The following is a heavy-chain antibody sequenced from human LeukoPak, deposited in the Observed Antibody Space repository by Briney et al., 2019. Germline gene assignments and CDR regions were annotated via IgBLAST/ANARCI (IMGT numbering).Heavy chain of an antibody. J-gene: IGHJ3*02. V-gene: IGHV3-21*01. CDR2: ITSSSRDI. CDR3: ARVIVGVHDAFDI. D-gene: IGHD1-26*01. CDR1: GFTFSSYN. Sequence: PGGSLRLSCAVSGFTFSSYNMNWVRQAPGKGLEWVSCITSSSRDIYKADSVKGRFTISRDNAKNTLYLQMNSLRAEDTAVYYCARVIVGVHDAFDIWGQGTMVTVSS.